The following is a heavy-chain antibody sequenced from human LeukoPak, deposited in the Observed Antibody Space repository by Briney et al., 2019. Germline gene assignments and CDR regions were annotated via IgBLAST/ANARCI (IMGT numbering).Heavy chain of an antibody. CDR1: GFTFSDHY. D-gene: IGHD3-10*01. J-gene: IGHJ4*01. CDR3: TKLARAPRDFDY. Sequence: PGGSLRLSCAASGFTFSDHYIDWVRQAPGKGLEWVGRSRDKGNSYTTAYAASVRGRFTISRDDSKNSLYLRMNSLKIEDTAVYYCTKLARAPRDFDYWGQGALVTVSS. V-gene: IGHV3-72*01. CDR2: SRDKGNSYTT.